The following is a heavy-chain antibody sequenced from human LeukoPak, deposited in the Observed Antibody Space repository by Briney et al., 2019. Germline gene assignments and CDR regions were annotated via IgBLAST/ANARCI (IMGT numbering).Heavy chain of an antibody. CDR3: VKNLGYCSSTSCYGGSAP. D-gene: IGHD2-2*01. Sequence: PGGSLRLSCAASGFTFSSYAMRWVRQAPGKGLEWVGTINNSGENTYYADSVTGRFIISRDNSKNTLYLQMTSLSAEVTAVYYCVKNLGYCSSTSCYGGSAPWGKGPLVTASS. CDR1: GFTFSSYA. J-gene: IGHJ5*02. CDR2: INNSGENT. V-gene: IGHV3-23*01.